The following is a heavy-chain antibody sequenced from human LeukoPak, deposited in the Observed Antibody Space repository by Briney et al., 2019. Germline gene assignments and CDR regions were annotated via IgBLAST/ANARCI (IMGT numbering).Heavy chain of an antibody. J-gene: IGHJ4*02. D-gene: IGHD2-2*01. Sequence: SETLSLTCAVYGGSFRCYYWSWIRQPPGKWLEWLGEINHSGSTNYNPSLKSRVTISVDTSKNQVSLKLRSVNADDTALCYCASGGNIVVVPAAIPFDYWGQGTLVTVSS. CDR1: GGSFRCYY. V-gene: IGHV4-34*01. CDR3: ASGGNIVVVPAAIPFDY. CDR2: INHSGST.